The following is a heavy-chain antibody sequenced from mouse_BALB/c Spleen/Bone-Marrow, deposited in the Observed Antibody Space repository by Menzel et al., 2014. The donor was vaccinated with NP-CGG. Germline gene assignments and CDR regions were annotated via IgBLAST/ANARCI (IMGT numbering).Heavy chain of an antibody. V-gene: IGHV1-69*01. Sequence: VQLQQSGAELVMPGASVKMSCKASDHTFTDHWMHWVKQRPGQGLEWIGAIDISDSYTTYNQKFKGKATFTVDTSSSTAYMQFNSLTSEDSAVYYCARGDGYYVDFDYWGQGTTLTVSS. CDR2: IDISDSYT. CDR3: ARGDGYYVDFDY. J-gene: IGHJ2*01. CDR1: DHTFTDHW. D-gene: IGHD2-3*01.